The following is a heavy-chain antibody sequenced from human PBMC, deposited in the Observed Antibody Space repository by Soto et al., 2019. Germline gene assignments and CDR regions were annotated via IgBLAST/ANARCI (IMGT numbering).Heavy chain of an antibody. V-gene: IGHV4-39*01. CDR3: ARHLVATITCFDY. CDR2: IYYSGST. D-gene: IGHD5-12*01. CDR1: GGSISSSSYY. Sequence: PSETLSLTCTVSGGSISSSSYYWGWIRQPPGKGLEWIGSIYYSGSTYYNPSLKSRVTISVDTSKNQFSMKLSSVTAADTAVYYCARHLVATITCFDYWGQGTLVTVSS. J-gene: IGHJ4*02.